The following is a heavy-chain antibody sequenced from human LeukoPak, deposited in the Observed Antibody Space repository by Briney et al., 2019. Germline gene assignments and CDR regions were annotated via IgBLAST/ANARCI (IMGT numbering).Heavy chain of an antibody. CDR1: GLTFSSYW. J-gene: IGHJ4*02. V-gene: IGHV3-7*04. Sequence: GGSLRLSCAVSGLTFSSYWMRWVRQAPGKGLEWVANIKRDGSEKYYVDSVKGRFTISRDNAKNSLYLQMNSLRAEDTAVYYCARVQRGIAVALDYWGQGTLATVSS. CDR2: IKRDGSEK. CDR3: ARVQRGIAVALDY. D-gene: IGHD6-19*01.